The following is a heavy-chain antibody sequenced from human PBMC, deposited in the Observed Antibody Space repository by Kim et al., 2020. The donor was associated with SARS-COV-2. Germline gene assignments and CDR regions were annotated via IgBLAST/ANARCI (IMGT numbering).Heavy chain of an antibody. Sequence: SVKVSCKASGGTFSSYTISWVRQAPGQGLEWMGRIIPILGIANYAQKFQGRVTITADKSTSTAYMELSSLRSEDTAVYYCARGGRVPGNGSDYWGQGTLVTVSS. V-gene: IGHV1-69*02. J-gene: IGHJ4*02. D-gene: IGHD3-10*01. CDR3: ARGGRVPGNGSDY. CDR1: GGTFSSYT. CDR2: IIPILGIA.